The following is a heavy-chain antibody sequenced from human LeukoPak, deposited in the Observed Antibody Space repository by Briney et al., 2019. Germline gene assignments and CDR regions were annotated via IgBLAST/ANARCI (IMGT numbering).Heavy chain of an antibody. D-gene: IGHD3-10*01. V-gene: IGHV1-18*01. CDR1: GYNFKTHA. CDR3: ARESAPRGDFDY. J-gene: IGHJ4*02. CDR2: ISAYNGNT. Sequence: GASVKVSCQTSGYNFKTHAVSWVRQAPGQGLEWMGWISAYNGNTNYAQKLQGRVTMTTDTSTSTAYMELRSLRSDDTAVYYCARESAPRGDFDYWGQGTLVTVSS.